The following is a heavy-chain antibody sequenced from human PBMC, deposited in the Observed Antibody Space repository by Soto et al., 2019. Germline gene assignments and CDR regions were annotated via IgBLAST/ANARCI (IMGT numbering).Heavy chain of an antibody. Sequence: SETLSLTCTVSCGSISSYYWSWIRQPPGKGLEWIGYIYYSGSTNYNPSLKSRVTISVDTSKNQLSLKLSSVTAADTAVYYCARSTMVRGYYYYGMDVWGQGTTVTVSS. CDR3: ARSTMVRGYYYYGMDV. CDR1: CGSISSYY. J-gene: IGHJ6*02. D-gene: IGHD3-10*01. CDR2: IYYSGST. V-gene: IGHV4-59*01.